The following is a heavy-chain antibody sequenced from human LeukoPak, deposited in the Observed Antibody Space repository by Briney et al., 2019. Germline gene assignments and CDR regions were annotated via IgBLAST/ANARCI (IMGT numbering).Heavy chain of an antibody. CDR2: ISGIGATT. CDR1: AFTFSNFG. V-gene: IGHV3-23*01. CDR3: ARSTVTYDY. J-gene: IGHJ4*02. D-gene: IGHD4-11*01. Sequence: GGSLRLSCAASAFTFSNFGMSWVRQAPGKGLEWVSAISGIGATTFYADSVKGRFTISRDNSKNTLSLQMNSLGGEDTAVYYCARSTVTYDYWGQGTLVTVSS.